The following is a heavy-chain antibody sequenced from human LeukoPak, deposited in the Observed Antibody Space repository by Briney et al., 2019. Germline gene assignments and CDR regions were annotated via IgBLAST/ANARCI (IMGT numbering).Heavy chain of an antibody. CDR2: IRQDGSEK. Sequence: SGGSLRLSCAVSGFTFTDYWMNWVRQAPGKGPEWVASIRQDGSEKSYVDSVKGRFTISRDNTKNSLSLQLNGLRAEDTAVYYCARDGTAAGLYFDLWGQGTLVTVSS. J-gene: IGHJ4*01. CDR3: ARDGTAAGLYFDL. CDR1: GFTFTDYW. D-gene: IGHD6-13*01. V-gene: IGHV3-7*01.